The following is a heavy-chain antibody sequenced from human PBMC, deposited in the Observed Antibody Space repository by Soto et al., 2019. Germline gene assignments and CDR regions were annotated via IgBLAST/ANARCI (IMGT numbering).Heavy chain of an antibody. J-gene: IGHJ6*02. CDR3: VKDIVVVPAARGPYYYYYGMDV. CDR1: GFTFSNAW. V-gene: IGHV3-15*01. Sequence: GGCLRLSWAASGFTFSNAWISWVRQAQGKGLEWVGRIKSKTDGGTTDYAAPVKGRFTISRDDSKNTLYLQMNSLKTEDTAVYYCVKDIVVVPAARGPYYYYYGMDVWGQGTTVTVSS. D-gene: IGHD2-2*01. CDR2: IKSKTDGGTT.